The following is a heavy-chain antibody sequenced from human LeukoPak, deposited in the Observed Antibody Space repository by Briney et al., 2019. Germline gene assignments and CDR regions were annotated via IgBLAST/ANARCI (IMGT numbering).Heavy chain of an antibody. J-gene: IGHJ4*02. CDR1: GGSISSYY. D-gene: IGHD2-8*01. V-gene: IGHV4-4*07. CDR3: ARKIGVLPPGGFDY. CDR2: IYTSGST. Sequence: SETLPLTCTVSGGSISSYYWSWIRQPAGKGLEWIGRIYTSGSTNYNPFLKSRVTMSVDTSKNQFSLKLSSVTAADTAVYYCARKIGVLPPGGFDYGGQGTLVPVSS.